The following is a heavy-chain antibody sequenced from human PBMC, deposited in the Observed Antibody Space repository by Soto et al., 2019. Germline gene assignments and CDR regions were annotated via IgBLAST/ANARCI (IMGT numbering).Heavy chain of an antibody. CDR2: IIPIFGTA. CDR1: GGTFSSYA. D-gene: IGHD3-9*01. V-gene: IGHV1-69*01. Sequence: QVQLVQSGAEVKKPGSSVKVSCTASGGTFSSYAISWVRQAPGQGLEWMGGIIPIFGTANYAQKFQGRVTMTADGSTSTPYMELSRLRSEDTAVYYCARQSRSYYDVLTGYHPYYHYGMHVWGQGTTVTVSS. CDR3: ARQSRSYYDVLTGYHPYYHYGMHV. J-gene: IGHJ6*02.